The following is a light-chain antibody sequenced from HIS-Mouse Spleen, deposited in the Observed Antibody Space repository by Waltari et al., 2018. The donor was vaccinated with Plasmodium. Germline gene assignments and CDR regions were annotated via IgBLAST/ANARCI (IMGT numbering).Light chain of an antibody. Sequence: QSALTQPASVSGSPGQSITISCTGTSSDVGSYNLVSWYQQHPGKAPKLMIYEGLKRPSGVSSRFSGSKSGNTASLTISGLQAEDEADYYCCSYAGSSTYVFGTGTKVTVL. CDR1: SSDVGSYNL. CDR3: CSYAGSSTYV. V-gene: IGLV2-23*01. J-gene: IGLJ1*01. CDR2: EGL.